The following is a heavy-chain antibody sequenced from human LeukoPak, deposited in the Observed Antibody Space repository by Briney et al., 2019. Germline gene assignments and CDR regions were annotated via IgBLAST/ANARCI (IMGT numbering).Heavy chain of an antibody. CDR2: TYYRSKWYN. CDR3: ARRIGNSDAFDI. J-gene: IGHJ3*02. Sequence: TSQTLSLTCAISGDSVSSNSAAWNWIRQSPSRGLEWLGRTYYRSKWYNDYAVSVKSRITINPDTSKNQFSLQLSSVTPEDTAVYYCARRIGNSDAFDIWGQGTMVTVSS. D-gene: IGHD4-23*01. CDR1: GDSVSSNSAA. V-gene: IGHV6-1*01.